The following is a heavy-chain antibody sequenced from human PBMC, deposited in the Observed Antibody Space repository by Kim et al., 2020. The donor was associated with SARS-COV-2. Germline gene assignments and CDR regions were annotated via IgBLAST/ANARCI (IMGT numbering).Heavy chain of an antibody. D-gene: IGHD3-16*02. CDR3: ARAYDYVWGSYRPNYYYYYGMDV. Sequence: SETLSLTCTVSGGSISSGSYYWSWIRQPAGKGLEWIGRIYTSGSTNYNPSLKSRVTISVDTSKNQFSLKLSSVTAADTAVYYCARAYDYVWGSYRPNYYYYYGMDVWGQGTTVTVSS. V-gene: IGHV4-61*02. J-gene: IGHJ6*02. CDR1: GGSISSGSYY. CDR2: IYTSGST.